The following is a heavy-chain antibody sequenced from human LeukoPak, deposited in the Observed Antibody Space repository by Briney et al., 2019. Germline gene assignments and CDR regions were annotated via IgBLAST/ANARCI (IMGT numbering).Heavy chain of an antibody. CDR1: GGSISSSSYY. J-gene: IGHJ4*02. V-gene: IGHV4-39*07. Sequence: SETLSLTCTVSGGSISSSSYYWGWIRQPPGEGLEWIGEINHSGSTNYNPSLKSRVTISVDTSKNQFSLKLSSVTAADTAVYYCARGYSNIDYWGQGTLVTVSS. CDR3: ARGYSNIDY. CDR2: INHSGST. D-gene: IGHD4-11*01.